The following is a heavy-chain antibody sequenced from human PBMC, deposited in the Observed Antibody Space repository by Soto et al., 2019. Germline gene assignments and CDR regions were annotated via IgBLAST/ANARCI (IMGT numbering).Heavy chain of an antibody. CDR1: GFTFSSYS. V-gene: IGHV3-21*01. J-gene: IGHJ4*02. CDR3: ARDGTTVVTPFDD. Sequence: EVQLVESGGGLVKPGGSLRLSCAASGFTFSSYSMNWVRQAPGKGLEWVSSISSSSSYIYYADSVKGRFTISRDNAKNSLYLQMNSLRAEDTAVYYCARDGTTVVTPFDDWGQGTLVTVSS. D-gene: IGHD4-17*01. CDR2: ISSSSSYI.